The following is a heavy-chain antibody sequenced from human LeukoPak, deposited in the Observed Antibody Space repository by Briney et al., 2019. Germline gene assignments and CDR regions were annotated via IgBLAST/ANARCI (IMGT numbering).Heavy chain of an antibody. CDR1: GGSISSSSYY. D-gene: IGHD5-24*01. J-gene: IGHJ4*02. Sequence: SETLSLTCTVSGGSISSSSYYWGWIRQPPGKGLEWIGSIYYSGSTYYNPSLKSRVTISVDTSKNQFSPKLSSVTAADTAVYYCARVVRDGYNPFDYWGQGTLVTVSS. CDR3: ARVVRDGYNPFDY. CDR2: IYYSGST. V-gene: IGHV4-39*07.